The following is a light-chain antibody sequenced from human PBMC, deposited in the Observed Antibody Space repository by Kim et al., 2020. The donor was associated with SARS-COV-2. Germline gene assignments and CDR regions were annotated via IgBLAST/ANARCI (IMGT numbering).Light chain of an antibody. CDR2: DAS. Sequence: EIVLTQSPATLCLSPGDRATLSCRASQGVSNYLAWYQQKPGQAPRLLISDASNRATGIPARFSGSGSGTDFTLTISSLEPEDFTFYYCHQRSSWPGTFGQGTKVDIK. J-gene: IGKJ1*01. CDR1: QGVSNY. V-gene: IGKV3-11*01. CDR3: HQRSSWPGT.